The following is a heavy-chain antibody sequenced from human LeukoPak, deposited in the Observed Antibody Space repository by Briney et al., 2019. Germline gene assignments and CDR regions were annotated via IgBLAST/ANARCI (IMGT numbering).Heavy chain of an antibody. CDR3: GTSEVGPSSYESYDY. CDR2: IINSGVT. D-gene: IGHD1-26*01. V-gene: IGHV4-4*07. Sequence: PSETLSLTCTVSGDSISDYHWSWIRQPAGKGLEWIGRIINSGVTNYNPSLNSRVTISVDRSKNQFSLRLTSVTAADTAVYYCGTSEVGPSSYESYDYWGQGTQVTVSA. J-gene: IGHJ4*02. CDR1: GDSISDYH.